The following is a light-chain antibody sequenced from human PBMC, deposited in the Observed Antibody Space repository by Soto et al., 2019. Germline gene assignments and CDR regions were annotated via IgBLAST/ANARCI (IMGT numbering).Light chain of an antibody. CDR3: QQYNGYFRT. CDR1: QSISNW. V-gene: IGKV1-5*01. CDR2: DAS. J-gene: IGKJ1*01. Sequence: DIQMTQSPSILSASVGDRVTITCRASQSISNWLAWYQQIPGKAPKLLIYDASTLESGVPSRFSGSGSGTEFTLTISSLQPDDFATYCCQQYNGYFRTFGQGTKVEIK.